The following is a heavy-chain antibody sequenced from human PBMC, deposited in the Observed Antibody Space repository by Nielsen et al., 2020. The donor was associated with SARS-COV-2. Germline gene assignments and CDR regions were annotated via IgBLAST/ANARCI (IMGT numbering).Heavy chain of an antibody. CDR2: IIPILGIA. V-gene: IGHV1-69*04. D-gene: IGHD6-13*01. Sequence: SVKVSCKASGGTFSSYAISWVRRAPRQGLEWMGRIIPILGIANYAQKFQGRVTITADKSTSTAYMELSSLRSEDTAVYYCARGVYMGQQLRPYYYYGMDVWGQGTTVTVSS. J-gene: IGHJ6*02. CDR1: GGTFSSYA. CDR3: ARGVYMGQQLRPYYYYGMDV.